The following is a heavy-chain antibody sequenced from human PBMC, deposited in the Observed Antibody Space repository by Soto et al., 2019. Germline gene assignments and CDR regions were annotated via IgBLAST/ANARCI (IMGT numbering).Heavy chain of an antibody. V-gene: IGHV1-3*01. Sequence: GASVKVSCKASGYSFTSYAMHWVRQAPGQRLGWMGWINAGNGNTKYSQKFQGRVTITRDTSASTAYMELSSLRSEDTAVYYCAREWDYYDSSGYLRPFDPWGQGTLVTVSS. CDR3: AREWDYYDSSGYLRPFDP. J-gene: IGHJ5*02. CDR1: GYSFTSYA. CDR2: INAGNGNT. D-gene: IGHD3-22*01.